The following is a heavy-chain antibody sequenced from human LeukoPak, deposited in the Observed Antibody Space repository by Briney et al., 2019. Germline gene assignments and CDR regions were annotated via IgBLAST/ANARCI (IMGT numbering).Heavy chain of an antibody. V-gene: IGHV3-23*01. CDR1: GFTFSNYA. Sequence: GGSLRLSCAAAGFTFSNYALSWVRQAPGKGLEWVSAIHYSGGSTYYADSVKGRFTISRDNSKNTLYLQMNSLRAEDTAVYYCAKVIREVDMSYDYWGQGALVTVSS. D-gene: IGHD5-24*01. CDR2: IHYSGGST. CDR3: AKVIREVDMSYDY. J-gene: IGHJ4*02.